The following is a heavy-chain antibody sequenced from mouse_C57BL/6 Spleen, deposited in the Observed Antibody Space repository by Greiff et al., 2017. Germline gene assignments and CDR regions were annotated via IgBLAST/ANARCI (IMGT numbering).Heavy chain of an antibody. J-gene: IGHJ3*01. V-gene: IGHV1-15*01. CDR3: TREVSSYGGLAY. Sequence: QVQLQQSGAELVRPGASVTLSCKASGYTFTDYEMHWVKQTPVHGLEWIGAIDPETGGTAYNQKFKGKAILTADKSSSTAYMELRSLTSEDSAVYYCTREVSSYGGLAYWGQGTLVTVSA. CDR1: GYTFTDYE. CDR2: IDPETGGT. D-gene: IGHD1-1*01.